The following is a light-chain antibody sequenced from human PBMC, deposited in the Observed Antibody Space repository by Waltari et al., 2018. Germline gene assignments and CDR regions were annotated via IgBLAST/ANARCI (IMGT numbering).Light chain of an antibody. J-gene: IGKJ4*01. CDR1: QTIRIY. CDR3: QQYYSTPLT. CDR2: GAS. V-gene: IGKV1-39*01. Sequence: DIQMTQSPSSLSASVGDRVTITCRASQTIRIYLNWYQQKPGKAPKLLIYGASILQSGVPSRFSGSGSGTDFTLTISSLQAEDVAVYYCQQYYSTPLTFGGGTRVEIK.